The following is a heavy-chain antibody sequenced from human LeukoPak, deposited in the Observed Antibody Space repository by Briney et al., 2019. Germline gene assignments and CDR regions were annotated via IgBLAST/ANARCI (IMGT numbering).Heavy chain of an antibody. V-gene: IGHV3-23*01. CDR3: ARDRPNYYGSDGHYYRRDGDY. D-gene: IGHD3-22*01. Sequence: QTGGALRVSCAAPGFTFTIYAMSCGRQAPGRGLEWVSSLTVRDGATYYTGSVRGRGSISTDNSQNTLYLKMHSMRVEDTAVYFCARDRPNYYGSDGHYYRRDGDYWGQGTLVTVSS. J-gene: IGHJ4*02. CDR2: LTVRDGAT. CDR1: GFTFTIYA.